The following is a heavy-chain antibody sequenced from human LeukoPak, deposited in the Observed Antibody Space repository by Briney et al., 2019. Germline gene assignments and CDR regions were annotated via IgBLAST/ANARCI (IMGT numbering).Heavy chain of an antibody. CDR3: ARRSWFGEYYFDY. J-gene: IGHJ4*02. CDR1: GFAFSDYY. V-gene: IGHV3-11*03. D-gene: IGHD3-10*01. CDR2: ISSSSSCT. Sequence: PGGSLRLSCAASGFAFSDYYMSWIRQAPGKGLEWVSYISSSSSCTNYADSVKGRFTISRDNAKNSLYLQMNSLRAEDTAVYYCARRSWFGEYYFDYWGQGTLVTVSS.